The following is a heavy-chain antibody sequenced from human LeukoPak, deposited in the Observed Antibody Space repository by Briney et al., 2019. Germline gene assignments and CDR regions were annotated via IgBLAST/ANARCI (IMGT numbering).Heavy chain of an antibody. J-gene: IGHJ4*02. D-gene: IGHD3-10*01. CDR1: DYSISSDYY. V-gene: IGHV4-38-2*02. CDR2: IDHSGST. CDR3: ARERGVEGIGSVYFDY. Sequence: SETLSLTCTVSDYSISSDYYWGWIRQPPGKGLEWIGRIDHSGSTYYNPSLKSRVTISVDTSKNQFSLKLSSVTAADTAVYYCARERGVEGIGSVYFDYWGQGTLVTVSS.